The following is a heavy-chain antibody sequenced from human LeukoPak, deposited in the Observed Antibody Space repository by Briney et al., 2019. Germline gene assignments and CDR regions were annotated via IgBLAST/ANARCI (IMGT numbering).Heavy chain of an antibody. J-gene: IGHJ5*02. CDR3: ARDQRRFKPEGQWGPGFDP. Sequence: SETLSLTCTVSGGSISSYYWSWIRQPPGKGLEWIGYIYYSGSTNYNPSLKSRVTISVDTSKNQFSLKLSSVTAADTAVYYCARDQRRFKPEGQWGPGFDPRGQGTLVTVSS. D-gene: IGHD6-19*01. CDR2: IYYSGST. CDR1: GGSISSYY. V-gene: IGHV4-59*01.